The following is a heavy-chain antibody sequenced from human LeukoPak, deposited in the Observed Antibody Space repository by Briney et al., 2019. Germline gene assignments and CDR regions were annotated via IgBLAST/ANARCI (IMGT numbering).Heavy chain of an antibody. V-gene: IGHV4-34*01. CDR2: INHSGST. J-gene: IGHJ6*03. D-gene: IGHD1-20*01. CDR1: GGSFSGYY. CDR3: ARRGRITGTKHRINYYYYMDV. Sequence: SETLSLTCAVYGGSFSGYYWSWIRQPPGKGLEWIGEINHSGSTNYNPSLKSRVTISVDTSKNQFSLKLSSVTAADTAVYYCARRGRITGTKHRINYYYYMDVWGKGTTVPISS.